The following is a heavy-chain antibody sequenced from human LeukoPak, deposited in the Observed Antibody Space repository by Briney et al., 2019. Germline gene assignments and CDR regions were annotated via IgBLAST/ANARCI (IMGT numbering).Heavy chain of an antibody. D-gene: IGHD3-3*01. J-gene: IGHJ4*02. CDR3: AGGVGYYDFWSGYHDY. V-gene: IGHV3-64*01. CDR1: GFTFSSYA. Sequence: GGSLRLSCAASGFTFSSYAMHWVRQAPGKGLEYVSAISSNGGSTYYANSVKGRFTISRDNSKNTLYLQMGSLRAEDMAVYYCAGGVGYYDFWSGYHDYWGQGTLVTVSS. CDR2: ISSNGGST.